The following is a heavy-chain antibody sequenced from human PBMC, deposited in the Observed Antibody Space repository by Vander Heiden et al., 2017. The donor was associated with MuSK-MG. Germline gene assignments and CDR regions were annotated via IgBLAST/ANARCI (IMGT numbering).Heavy chain of an antibody. CDR1: GGSFSGYY. CDR2: INHSGST. D-gene: IGHD3-10*01. V-gene: IGHV4-34*01. CDR3: ARGLVLRDYYGSGSYTPLDY. Sequence: QVQLQQWGAGLLKPSETLSLTCAVYGGSFSGYYWSWIRQPPGKGLEWIEEINHSGSTNYNPSLKSRVTISVDTSKNQFSLKLSSVTAADTAVYYCARGLVLRDYYGSGSYTPLDYWGQGTLVTVSS. J-gene: IGHJ4*02.